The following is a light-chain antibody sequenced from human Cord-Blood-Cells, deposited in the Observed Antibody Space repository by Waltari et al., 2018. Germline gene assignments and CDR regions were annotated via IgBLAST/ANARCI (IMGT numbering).Light chain of an antibody. CDR3: QQNYSTPYT. Sequence: DIQMTQSPSSLSASVGDRVTITCRASQGISSYVNWYQQKPGKAPKLLIYAASSLQSGVPSRFSGSGSGTDFTLTISSLQPEDFATYYCQQNYSTPYTVGQGTKLDIK. CDR2: AAS. V-gene: IGKV1-39*01. J-gene: IGKJ2*01. CDR1: QGISSY.